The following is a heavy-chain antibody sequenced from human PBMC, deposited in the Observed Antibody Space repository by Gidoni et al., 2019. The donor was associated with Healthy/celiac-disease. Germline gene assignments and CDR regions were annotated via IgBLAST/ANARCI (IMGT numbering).Heavy chain of an antibody. CDR1: GGTFSSYA. V-gene: IGHV1-69*01. CDR3: ARAEMVRGLYYFDY. J-gene: IGHJ4*02. Sequence: QVQLVQSGAEVTKPGSSVKVSCQASGGTFSSYAISWVRQAPGQGLEWMGGIIPIFGTAKYAQKVQGRVTITADESTSTAYMELSSLRSEDTAVYYCARAEMVRGLYYFDYWGQGTLVTVSS. D-gene: IGHD3-10*01. CDR2: IIPIFGTA.